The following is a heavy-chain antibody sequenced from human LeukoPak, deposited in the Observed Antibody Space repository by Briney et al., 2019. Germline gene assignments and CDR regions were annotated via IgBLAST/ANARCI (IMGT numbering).Heavy chain of an antibody. Sequence: GGSLRLSCAASGFTVSSNYMSWVRQAPGKGLEWVSVIYSGGSTYCADSVKGRFTISRDNSKNTLYLQMNSLRAEDTAVYYCARGYSNLGMDVWGQGTTVTVSS. D-gene: IGHD6-13*01. CDR1: GFTVSSNY. CDR3: ARGYSNLGMDV. V-gene: IGHV3-53*01. J-gene: IGHJ6*02. CDR2: IYSGGST.